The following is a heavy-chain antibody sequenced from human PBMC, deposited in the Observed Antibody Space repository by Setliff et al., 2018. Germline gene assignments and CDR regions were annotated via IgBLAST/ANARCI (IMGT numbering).Heavy chain of an antibody. CDR3: AISTLSICSGENPVVDY. CDR1: GYIFKSYG. V-gene: IGHV1-18*01. D-gene: IGHD2-15*01. CDR2: ISSYNDVT. J-gene: IGHJ4*02. Sequence: ASVKVSCKASGYIFKSYGISWVRQAPGQGLERMGWISSYNDVTNYAQSFQGRVTMTTDTSKSAAYMDLRGLRSDDTAVYYCAISTLSICSGENPVVDYWGQGTLVTVSS.